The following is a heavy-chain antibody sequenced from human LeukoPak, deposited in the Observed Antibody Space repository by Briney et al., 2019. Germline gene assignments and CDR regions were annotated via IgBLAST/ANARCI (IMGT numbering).Heavy chain of an antibody. CDR2: IWHDGSEK. CDR1: GFTFSDYG. V-gene: IGHV3-33*06. Sequence: PGGSLRLSCAASGFTFSDYGMHWVRQAPGEGLEWVAVIWHDGSEKYYGDSVKGRFTISRDDSKNTLHLQMNSLRAEDTGVYYCAKDQGGWYSEYFQHWGQGTLVTVSS. D-gene: IGHD6-19*01. CDR3: AKDQGGWYSEYFQH. J-gene: IGHJ1*01.